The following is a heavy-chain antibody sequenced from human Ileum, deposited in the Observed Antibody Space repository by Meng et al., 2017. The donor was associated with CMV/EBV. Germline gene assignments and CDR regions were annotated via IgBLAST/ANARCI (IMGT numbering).Heavy chain of an antibody. CDR3: ARGVAGGPFDY. CDR2: INHSGST. V-gene: IGHV4-34*01. CDR1: GGSFSGYY. J-gene: IGHJ4*02. D-gene: IGHD2-15*01. Sequence: QWLLQLCGVGLLQPSEALSLACAVYGGSFSGYYWSWIRQPPGKGLEWIGEINHSGSTNYNPSLKSRVTISVDTSKNQFFLKLSSVTAADTAVYYCARGVAGGPFDYWGQGTLVTVSS.